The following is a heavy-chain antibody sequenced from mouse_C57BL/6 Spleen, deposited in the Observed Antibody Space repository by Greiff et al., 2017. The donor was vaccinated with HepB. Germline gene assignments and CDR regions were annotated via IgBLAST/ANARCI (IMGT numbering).Heavy chain of an antibody. CDR2: IYPGNSDT. J-gene: IGHJ2*01. V-gene: IGHV1-5*01. CDR1: GYTFTSYW. D-gene: IGHD1-1*01. Sequence: EVQLQESGTVLARPGASVKMSCKTSGYTFTSYWMHWVKQRPGQGLEWIGAIYPGNSDTSYNQKFKGKAKLTAVTSASTAYMELSNLTNEDSAVYYCTMALNLLLRYGAYFDYWGQGTTLTVSS. CDR3: TMALNLLLRYGAYFDY.